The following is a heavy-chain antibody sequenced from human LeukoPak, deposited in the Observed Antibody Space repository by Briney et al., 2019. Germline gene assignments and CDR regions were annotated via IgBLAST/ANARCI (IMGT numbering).Heavy chain of an antibody. CDR3: ARRSAEYQLLYGGPHDY. CDR2: INHSGST. Sequence: PSETLSPTCTVSGGSISSYYWSWIRQPPGKGLEWIGEINHSGSTNYNPSLKSRVTISVDTSKNQFSLKLSSVTAADTAVYYCARRSAEYQLLYGGPHDYWGQGTLVTVSS. CDR1: GGSISSYY. V-gene: IGHV4-34*01. D-gene: IGHD2-2*02. J-gene: IGHJ4*02.